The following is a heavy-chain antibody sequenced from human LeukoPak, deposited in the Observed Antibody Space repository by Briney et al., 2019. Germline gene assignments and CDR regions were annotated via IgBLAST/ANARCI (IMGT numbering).Heavy chain of an antibody. CDR3: ARVLGPFDY. D-gene: IGHD3/OR15-3a*01. J-gene: IGHJ4*02. Sequence: SETLSFTCAVYGGSFNGYYWRWIRQPPGKGREWIGDINHSGSTNYNPSLKSRVTISVDTSKNQFSLKLRSVTAADTAVYYCARVLGPFDYWGQGTLVTVSS. CDR2: INHSGST. CDR1: GGSFNGYY. V-gene: IGHV4-34*01.